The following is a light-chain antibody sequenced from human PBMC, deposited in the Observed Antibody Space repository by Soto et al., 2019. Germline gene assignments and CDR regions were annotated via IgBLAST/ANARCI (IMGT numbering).Light chain of an antibody. CDR3: LRDYTYPYT. J-gene: IGKJ2*01. CDR1: QGIRYD. V-gene: IGKV1-6*01. CDR2: AAS. Sequence: AIQMTQSPSSLSASVGVRVTITCRASQGIRYDLGWYQQKPGKAPKLLIYAASSLQSGVPSSFSDSLSGTDFALSNSSLQPEDFAPYHCLRDYTYPYTVGQGTKLQIK.